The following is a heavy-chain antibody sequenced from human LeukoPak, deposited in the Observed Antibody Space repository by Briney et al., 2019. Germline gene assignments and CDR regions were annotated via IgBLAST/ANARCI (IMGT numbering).Heavy chain of an antibody. CDR2: IYTSGST. CDR1: GGSISSYY. D-gene: IGHD3-22*01. Sequence: SETLSLTCTVSGGSISSYYWSWIRQPAGEGLEWIGRIYTSGSTNYNPSLKSRVTMSVDTSKNQFSLKLSSVTAADTAVYYCAREAYYYDSSGQNTLGYWGQGTLVTVSS. CDR3: AREAYYYDSSGQNTLGY. V-gene: IGHV4-4*07. J-gene: IGHJ4*02.